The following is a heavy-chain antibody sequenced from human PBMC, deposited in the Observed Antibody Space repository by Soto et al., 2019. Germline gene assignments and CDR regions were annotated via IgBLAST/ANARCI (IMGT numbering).Heavy chain of an antibody. J-gene: IGHJ6*02. CDR1: GFTFSSYA. V-gene: IGHV3-30-3*01. D-gene: IGHD3-3*01. CDR2: ISYDGSNK. CDR3: ARDMGNYDFWSGYYGYYYYGMDV. Sequence: PEESLRLSCAASGFTFSSYAMHWVRQAPGKGLEWVAVISYDGSNKYYADSVKGRFTISRDNSKNTLYLQMNSLRAEDTAVYYCARDMGNYDFWSGYYGYYYYGMDVWGQGTTVTVSS.